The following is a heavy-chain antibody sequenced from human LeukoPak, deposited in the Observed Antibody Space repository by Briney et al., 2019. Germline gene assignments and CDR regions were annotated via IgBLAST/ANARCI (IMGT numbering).Heavy chain of an antibody. Sequence: GESLKISCKGSGYSFTSYWIGWARQMPGKGLEWMGIIYPGDSDTRYSPSFQGQVTISADKSISTAYLQWCSLKASDTAMYYCARHRMGYCSSTSCYTRGYYYYGMDVWGQGTTVTVSS. J-gene: IGHJ6*02. CDR1: GYSFTSYW. CDR3: ARHRMGYCSSTSCYTRGYYYYGMDV. CDR2: IYPGDSDT. V-gene: IGHV5-51*01. D-gene: IGHD2-2*02.